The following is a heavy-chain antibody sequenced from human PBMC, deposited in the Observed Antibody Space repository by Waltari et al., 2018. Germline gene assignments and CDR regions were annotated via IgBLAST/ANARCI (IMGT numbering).Heavy chain of an antibody. CDR3: ARVNWNYGVDY. Sequence: QLQLQESGPGLVKPSETLSLNCTVSGGSISSSSYYWGWIRQPPGKGLEWIGSIYYSGSTYYNPSLKSRVTISVDTSKNQFSLKLSSVTAADTAVYYCARVNWNYGVDYWGQGTLVTVSS. D-gene: IGHD1-7*01. CDR2: IYYSGST. J-gene: IGHJ4*02. CDR1: GGSISSSSYY. V-gene: IGHV4-39*07.